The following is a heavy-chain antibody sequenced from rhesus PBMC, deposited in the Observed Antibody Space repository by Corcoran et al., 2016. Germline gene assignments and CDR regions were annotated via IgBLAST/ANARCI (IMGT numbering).Heavy chain of an antibody. CDR3: ARDRDCTSTTCHPLDS. D-gene: IGHD2-2*01. J-gene: IGHJ6*01. Sequence: QLQLQESGPGLVKPSETLSLTCAVSGGSFRNSNWWNWFRQPPGKGLEWIGRISGSGGSTSSNPALKSRVTISTDQSKNQLSLKLSSVTATDTAVYYCARDRDCTSTTCHPLDSWGQGVVVTVSS. V-gene: IGHV4-57*01. CDR2: ISGSGGST. CDR1: GGSFRNSNW.